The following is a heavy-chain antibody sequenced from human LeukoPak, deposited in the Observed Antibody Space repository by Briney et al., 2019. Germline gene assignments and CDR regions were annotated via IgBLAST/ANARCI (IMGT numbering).Heavy chain of an antibody. Sequence: SVQDTCQASGGILRQYAFRSVRQARGQGLEWMGGIIHIFGTANYAQKLQGRVTITADESTSTAYMELSSLRTEDTAVYYCARDGYSGYDPNWFDPWGQGTLVTVSS. D-gene: IGHD5-12*01. CDR2: IIHIFGTA. CDR3: ARDGYSGYDPNWFDP. V-gene: IGHV1-69*13. CDR1: GGILRQYA. J-gene: IGHJ5*02.